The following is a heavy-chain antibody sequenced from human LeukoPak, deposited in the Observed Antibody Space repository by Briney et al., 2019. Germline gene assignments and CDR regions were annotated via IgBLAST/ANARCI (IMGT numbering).Heavy chain of an antibody. CDR2: ISSSGSTI. CDR1: GGSFSGYF. D-gene: IGHD1-7*01. V-gene: IGHV3-11*04. Sequence: LSLTCAVYGGSFSGYFWSWIRQAPGKGLEGVSYISSSGSTIYYADSVKGRFTISRDNAKNSLYLQMNSLRAEDTAVYYCARDLGGWNYLSYYFDYWGQGTLVTVSS. J-gene: IGHJ4*02. CDR3: ARDLGGWNYLSYYFDY.